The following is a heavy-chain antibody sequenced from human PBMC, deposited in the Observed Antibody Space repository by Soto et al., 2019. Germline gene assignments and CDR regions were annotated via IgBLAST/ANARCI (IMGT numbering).Heavy chain of an antibody. Sequence: QVHLQESGPGLVKPSETLSLTCSVSGGTISGYYWTWIRQPAGKGLEWIGRIYSSGNTKYNPSLQSRVTMSLDTSNNQSSLRLTSVTAADTAVYYCARGQRFSDLFEPWGQGTLVTVAS. CDR1: GGTISGYY. V-gene: IGHV4-4*07. CDR2: IYSSGNT. J-gene: IGHJ5*02. CDR3: ARGQRFSDLFEP. D-gene: IGHD3-3*01.